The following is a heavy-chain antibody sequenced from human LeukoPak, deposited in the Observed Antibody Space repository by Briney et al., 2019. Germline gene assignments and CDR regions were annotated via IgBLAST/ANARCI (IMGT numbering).Heavy chain of an antibody. CDR3: ARDRDWSVLYDASDI. CDR2: INSDGSST. CDR1: GFTFSIYW. V-gene: IGHV3-74*01. D-gene: IGHD3/OR15-3a*01. J-gene: IGHJ3*02. Sequence: GGSLRLSCAASGFTFSIYWMYWVRQAPGKGLVCVSHINSDGSSTNYADSVKGRFTISRDNAKNTLYLLMNSLRAEDTAVYYCARDRDWSVLYDASDIWGQGTMVTVSS.